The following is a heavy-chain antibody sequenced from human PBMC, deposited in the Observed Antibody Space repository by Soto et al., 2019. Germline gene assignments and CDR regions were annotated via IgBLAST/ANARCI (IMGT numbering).Heavy chain of an antibody. V-gene: IGHV4-34*01. CDR1: GGSFSGYY. Sequence: QVQLQQWGAGLLKPSETLSLTCAVYGGSFSGYYWSWIRQPPGKGLEWIGEINHSGSTNYNPSLKNRVTISVDTSKNQFSLKLSSVTAADTAVYYCARGPRRFGGDYFDYWGQGTLVTVSS. CDR2: INHSGST. CDR3: ARGPRRFGGDYFDY. J-gene: IGHJ4*02. D-gene: IGHD3-10*01.